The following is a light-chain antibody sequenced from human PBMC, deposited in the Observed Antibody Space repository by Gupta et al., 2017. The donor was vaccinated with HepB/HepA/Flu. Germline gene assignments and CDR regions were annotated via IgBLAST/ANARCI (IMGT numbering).Light chain of an antibody. CDR2: GAS. Sequence: DIQMTQSPASLSASVRDRVTITCRVSQSIINSLNWYQQKLGQAPKLLIYGASTLQTGVPSRFSGSRSCTDFTLTISRLQPEAFSIYHCQHSYSTPRTFGQGTKVEIK. J-gene: IGKJ1*01. V-gene: IGKV1-39*01. CDR3: QHSYSTPRT. CDR1: QSIINS.